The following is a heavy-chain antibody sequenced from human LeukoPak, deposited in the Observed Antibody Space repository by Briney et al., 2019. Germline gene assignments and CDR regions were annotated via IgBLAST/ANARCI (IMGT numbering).Heavy chain of an antibody. Sequence: GGSLRLSCAASGFTFSSYGMSWVRQAPGKGLEWVSAISGSGGSTYYADSVKGRFTISRDNSKNTLYLQMNSLRAEDTAVYYCAKGYGSGGIMDVWGKGTTVTISS. J-gene: IGHJ6*03. CDR3: AKGYGSGGIMDV. V-gene: IGHV3-23*01. D-gene: IGHD3-10*01. CDR2: ISGSGGST. CDR1: GFTFSSYG.